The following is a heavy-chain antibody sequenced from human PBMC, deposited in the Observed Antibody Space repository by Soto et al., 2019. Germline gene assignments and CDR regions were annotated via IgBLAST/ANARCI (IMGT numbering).Heavy chain of an antibody. CDR2: IYYSGST. J-gene: IGHJ4*02. D-gene: IGHD2-8*02. Sequence: SATLSLTCTVSGGSISSYYWSWIRQPPGKGLEWIGYIYYSGSTNYNPSLKSRVTISVDTSKNQFSLKLSSVTAADTAVYYCARDKITGLFDYWGQGTLVTVS. CDR1: GGSISSYY. CDR3: ARDKITGLFDY. V-gene: IGHV4-59*12.